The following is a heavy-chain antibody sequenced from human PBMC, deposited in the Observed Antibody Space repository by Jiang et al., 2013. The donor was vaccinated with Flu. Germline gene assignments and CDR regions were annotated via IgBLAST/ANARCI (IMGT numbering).Heavy chain of an antibody. Sequence: QLLESGGGLVQPGGSLRLSCAASGFTFSSYAMSWVRQAPGKGLEWVSAISGSGGSTYYADSVKGRFTISRDNSKNTLYLQMNSLRAEDTAVYYCAKDPSSWSHIDIDYWGQGTLVTVSS. D-gene: IGHD6-13*01. V-gene: IGHV3-23*01. CDR2: ISGSGGST. J-gene: IGHJ4*02. CDR3: AKDPSSWSHIDIDY. CDR1: GFTFSSYA.